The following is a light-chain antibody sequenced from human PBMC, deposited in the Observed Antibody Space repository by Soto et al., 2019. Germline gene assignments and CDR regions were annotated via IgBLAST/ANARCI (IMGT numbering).Light chain of an antibody. J-gene: IGKJ5*01. Sequence: EVVVTQAPGTLSLSPGERATLSCRASQSVSSSYVVWYQQKPGQAPSLLIYGASSRATGIPDRFSGSASGTDFTLTSSRLEPEDFAVYYCQHYGRSPPITFGQGTRLEIK. CDR1: QSVSSSY. CDR2: GAS. CDR3: QHYGRSPPIT. V-gene: IGKV3-20*01.